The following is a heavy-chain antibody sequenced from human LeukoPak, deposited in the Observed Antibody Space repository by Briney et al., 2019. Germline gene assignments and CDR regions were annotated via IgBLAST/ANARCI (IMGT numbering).Heavy chain of an antibody. CDR2: IYYSGST. CDR1: GGSISSGGYY. CDR3: ARRAAACPHRGCPFDS. V-gene: IGHV4-31*03. J-gene: IGHJ4*02. D-gene: IGHD6-13*01. Sequence: SETLSLTCTVSGGSISSGGYYWSWIRQHPGKGLEWIGYIYYSGSTYYNPSLKSRVTISVDKSKNQFSLKGTSATAADTAVYYCARRAAACPHRGCPFDSWGQGTLVTVSS.